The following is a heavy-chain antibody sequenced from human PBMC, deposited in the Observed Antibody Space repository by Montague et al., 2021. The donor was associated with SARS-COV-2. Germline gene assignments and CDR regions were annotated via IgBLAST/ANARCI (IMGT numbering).Heavy chain of an antibody. D-gene: IGHD1-7*01. CDR2: INHSGST. CDR1: GGSFSGCY. CDR3: ARGRTGTTFYYYYYYGMDV. Sequence: SETLSLTCAVYGGSFSGCYWSWIRQPPGKGLEWIGEINHSGSTNYNPSLKSRVTISVDTSKNQFSLKLSSVTAADTAVYYCARGRTGTTFYYYYYYGMDVWGQGTTVTVSS. J-gene: IGHJ6*02. V-gene: IGHV4-34*01.